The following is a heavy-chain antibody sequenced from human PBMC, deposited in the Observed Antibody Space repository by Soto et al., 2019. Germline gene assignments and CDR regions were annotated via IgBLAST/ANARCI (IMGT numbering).Heavy chain of an antibody. D-gene: IGHD2-2*01. CDR2: IPASCDTT. J-gene: IGHJ3*02. CDR1: ELTLVSNA. CDR3: AKVRPLRDCSRTSCLGAFDI. Sequence: GGSCGLSCAAPELTLVSNAITWAGKAPGKGLEGDSTIPASCDTTYYADSVKARFTISRDNSKSTMYLQMNSLRAEDTAVYYCAKVRPLRDCSRTSCLGAFDIWGQGTMVTGSS. V-gene: IGHV3-23*01.